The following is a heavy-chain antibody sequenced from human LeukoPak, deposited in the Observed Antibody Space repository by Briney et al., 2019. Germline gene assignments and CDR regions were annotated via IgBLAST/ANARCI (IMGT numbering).Heavy chain of an antibody. Sequence: GGSLRLSCAASGFTFSSYWMSWVRQAPGKGLEWVANIKQDGSEKYYVDSVKGRFTISRDNAKNSLYLQMNSLRADDTAVYYCAREGAYDFWSGYYYYYYMDVWGKGTTVTVSS. CDR1: GFTFSSYW. CDR2: IKQDGSEK. J-gene: IGHJ6*03. V-gene: IGHV3-7*01. CDR3: AREGAYDFWSGYYYYYYMDV. D-gene: IGHD3-3*01.